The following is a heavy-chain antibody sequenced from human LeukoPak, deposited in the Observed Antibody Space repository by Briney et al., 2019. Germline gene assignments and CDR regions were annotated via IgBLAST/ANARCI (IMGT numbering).Heavy chain of an antibody. J-gene: IGHJ4*02. V-gene: IGHV3-23*01. CDR3: TRSEGNGFDY. Sequence: GGSLRLSCAASGFTFSSYAMSWVRQAPGKGLEWVSAISGSGGSTYYADSVKGRFTISRDDSENTVYLQMNSLKTEDTAVYYCTRSEGNGFDYWGQGALVTVSS. CDR1: GFTFSSYA. CDR2: ISGSGGST. D-gene: IGHD2-8*01.